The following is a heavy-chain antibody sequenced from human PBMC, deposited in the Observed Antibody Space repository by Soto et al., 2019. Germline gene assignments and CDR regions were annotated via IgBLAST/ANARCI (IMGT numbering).Heavy chain of an antibody. D-gene: IGHD6-13*01. CDR2: ISSSSYI. CDR1: GFTFSSYS. J-gene: IGHJ5*02. CDR3: ARGIAAAGSRSNWFDP. V-gene: IGHV3-21*01. Sequence: GGSLRLSCAASGFTFSSYSMNWVRQAPGKGLEWVSSISSSSYIYYADSVKGRFTISRDNAKNSLYLQMNSLRAEDTAVYYCARGIAAAGSRSNWFDPWGQGTLVTVSS.